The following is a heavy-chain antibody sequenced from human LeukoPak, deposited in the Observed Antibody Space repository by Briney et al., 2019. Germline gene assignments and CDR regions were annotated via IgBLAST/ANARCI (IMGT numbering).Heavy chain of an antibody. CDR3: ARDPDDSSGYYLDY. J-gene: IGHJ4*02. Sequence: ASVKVSCKASGYSFTVYYMHWVRQAPGQGLEWMGWINPNSGGTNYAQKFQGRVTMTRDTSISTAYMELSRLRSDDTAVYYCARDPDDSSGYYLDYWGQGTLVTVSS. V-gene: IGHV1-2*02. D-gene: IGHD3-22*01. CDR1: GYSFTVYY. CDR2: INPNSGGT.